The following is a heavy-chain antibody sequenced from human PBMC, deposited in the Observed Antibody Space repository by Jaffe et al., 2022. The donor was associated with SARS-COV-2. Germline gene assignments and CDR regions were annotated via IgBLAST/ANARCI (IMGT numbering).Heavy chain of an antibody. CDR1: GFTFSSYS. CDR3: ARGSTVTTVDWFDP. V-gene: IGHV3-21*01. D-gene: IGHD4-4*01. CDR2: ISSSSSYI. J-gene: IGHJ5*02. Sequence: EVQLVESGGGLVKPGGSLRLSCAASGFTFSSYSMNWVRQAPGKGLEWVSSISSSSSYIYYADSVKGRFTISRDNAKNSLYLQMNSLRAEDTAVYYCARGSTVTTVDWFDPWGQGTLVTVSS.